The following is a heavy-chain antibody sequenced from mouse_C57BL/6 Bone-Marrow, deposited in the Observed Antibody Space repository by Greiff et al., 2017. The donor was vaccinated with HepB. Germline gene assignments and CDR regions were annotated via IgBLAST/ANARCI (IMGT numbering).Heavy chain of an antibody. D-gene: IGHD1-1*01. V-gene: IGHV2-6*01. Sequence: VKLVESGPGLVAPSQSLSITCTVSGFSLTSYGVDWVRQSPGKGLEWLGVIWGVGSTNYNSALKSRLSISKDNSKSQVFLKMNSLQTDDTAMYYCATALYYGSSYRAMDYWGQGTSVTVSS. CDR2: IWGVGST. CDR1: GFSLTSYG. J-gene: IGHJ4*01. CDR3: ATALYYGSSYRAMDY.